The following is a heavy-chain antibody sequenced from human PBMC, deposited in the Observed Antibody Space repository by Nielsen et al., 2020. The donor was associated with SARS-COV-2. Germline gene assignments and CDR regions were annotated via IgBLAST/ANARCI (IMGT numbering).Heavy chain of an antibody. V-gene: IGHV4-59*01. CDR3: ARDGGVHDSSGYYDWFDP. D-gene: IGHD3-22*01. Sequence: ETLSLTCTVSGGSISSYYWSWIRQPPGKGLEWIGYIYYSGSTNYNPSLKSRVTISVDTSKNQFSLKLSSVTAADTAVYYCARDGGVHDSSGYYDWFDPWGQGTLVTVSS. CDR1: GGSISSYY. J-gene: IGHJ5*02. CDR2: IYYSGST.